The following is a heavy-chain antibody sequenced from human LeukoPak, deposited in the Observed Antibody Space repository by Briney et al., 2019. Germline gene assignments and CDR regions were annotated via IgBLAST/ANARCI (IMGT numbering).Heavy chain of an antibody. CDR2: IKQDGSEK. CDR1: GFTFSSYW. J-gene: IGHJ4*02. V-gene: IGHV3-7*01. CDR3: ARLEYSSPSRPFDY. Sequence: GSLRLSCAASGFTFSSYWMSWVRQAPGKGLEWVANIKQDGSEKYYVDSVKGRFTISRDNAKNSLYLQMNSLRAEDTAVYYCARLEYSSPSRPFDYWGQGTLVTVSS. D-gene: IGHD6-6*01.